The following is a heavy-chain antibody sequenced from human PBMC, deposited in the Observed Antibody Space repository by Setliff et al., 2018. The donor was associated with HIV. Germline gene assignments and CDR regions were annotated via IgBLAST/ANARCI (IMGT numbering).Heavy chain of an antibody. CDR1: GYTFNAFY. V-gene: IGHV1-2*06. J-gene: IGHJ3*02. D-gene: IGHD2-21*01. CDR3: ARVLHCGGDCYTDAFDI. Sequence: ASVKVSCKTSGYTFNAFYIYWVRQAPGQGLEWMGLINPSGASTSYAQKFQGRVTMTKDTSISTAYMDLSRLRSDDTALYYCARVLHCGGDCYTDAFDIWGQGTMVTVSS. CDR2: INPSGAST.